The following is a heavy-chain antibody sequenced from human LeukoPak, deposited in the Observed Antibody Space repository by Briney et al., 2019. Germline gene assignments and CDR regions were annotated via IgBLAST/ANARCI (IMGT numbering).Heavy chain of an antibody. V-gene: IGHV4-34*01. CDR1: GGSFSGYY. CDR2: INHSGST. D-gene: IGHD5-18*01. CDR3: ATYNVDTAYWYFDL. J-gene: IGHJ2*01. Sequence: SETLSLTCAVYGGSFSGYYWGWIRQPPGKGLEYIGEINHSGSTNSNPSLKSRVTISVDTSKNQFSLRLRSVTAADTAVYYCATYNVDTAYWYFDLWGRGTLVTVSS.